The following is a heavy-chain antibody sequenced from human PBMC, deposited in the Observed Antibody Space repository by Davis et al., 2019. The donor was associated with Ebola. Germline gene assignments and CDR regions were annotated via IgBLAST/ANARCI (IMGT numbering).Heavy chain of an antibody. J-gene: IGHJ4*02. D-gene: IGHD3-22*01. Sequence: SVKVSCKASGGTFSSYAISWARQAPGQGLDWMGGIIPVFGIPKYAQKFQGRVTITADESTSTAYMELRSLRSEDTAVYYCARDRYSDGRGYFFEQSHWGQGTLVTVSS. CDR3: ARDRYSDGRGYFFEQSH. V-gene: IGHV1-69*13. CDR1: GGTFSSYA. CDR2: IIPVFGIP.